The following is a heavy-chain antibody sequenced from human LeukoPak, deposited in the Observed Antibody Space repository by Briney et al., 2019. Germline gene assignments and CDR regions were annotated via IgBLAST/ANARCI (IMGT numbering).Heavy chain of an antibody. D-gene: IGHD3-3*01. J-gene: IGHJ4*02. CDR3: ATSGDYDFWSGDFDY. Sequence: GGSLRLSCAASGFTFSSYGMHWVRQAPGKGLEWVAFIRYDGSNKYYADSVRGRFTISRDNSKNTLYLQMNSLRAEDTAVNYCATSGDYDFWSGDFDYWGQGTLVTVSS. CDR2: IRYDGSNK. V-gene: IGHV3-30*02. CDR1: GFTFSSYG.